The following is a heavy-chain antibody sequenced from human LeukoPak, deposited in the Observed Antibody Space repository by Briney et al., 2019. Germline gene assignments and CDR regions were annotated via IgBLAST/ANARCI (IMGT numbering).Heavy chain of an antibody. J-gene: IGHJ4*02. Sequence: GGSLRLTCAASGFTFSNYDMSWVRQAPGKGLEWVSGISGSGGSTYHADSVKGRFTISRDNSKNTLYLQMNSLRAEDTAVYYCAKELDSSGYFDYWGQGTLVTVSS. CDR2: ISGSGGST. CDR3: AKELDSSGYFDY. D-gene: IGHD3-22*01. CDR1: GFTFSNYD. V-gene: IGHV3-23*01.